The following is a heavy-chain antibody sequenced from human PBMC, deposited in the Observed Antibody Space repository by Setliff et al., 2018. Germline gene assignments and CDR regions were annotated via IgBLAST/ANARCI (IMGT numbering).Heavy chain of an antibody. D-gene: IGHD6-13*01. Sequence: GASVKVSCKASGDTFSTYSLSWVRQAPGQGLEWMGGIIPLLETAKYAQKFQGRLTMTADESTTTAYMELASLRSEDTAVYFCARALGGISAAGNNWLDSWGQGTLVTVSS. J-gene: IGHJ5*01. CDR3: ARALGGISAAGNNWLDS. V-gene: IGHV1-69*13. CDR1: GDTFSTYS. CDR2: IIPLLETA.